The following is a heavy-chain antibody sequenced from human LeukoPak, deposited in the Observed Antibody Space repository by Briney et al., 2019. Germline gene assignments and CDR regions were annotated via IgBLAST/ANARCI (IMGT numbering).Heavy chain of an antibody. D-gene: IGHD6-19*01. Sequence: SVKVSCKASGGTFSSYAISWVRQAPGQGLEWMGRIIPILGIANYAQKFQGRVTITADKSTSTAYMELSSLRSEDTAVYYCARSCRSRDPTGSGCPFDYWGQGTLVTVSS. CDR2: IIPILGIA. CDR1: GGTFSSYA. CDR3: ARSCRSRDPTGSGCPFDY. J-gene: IGHJ4*02. V-gene: IGHV1-69*04.